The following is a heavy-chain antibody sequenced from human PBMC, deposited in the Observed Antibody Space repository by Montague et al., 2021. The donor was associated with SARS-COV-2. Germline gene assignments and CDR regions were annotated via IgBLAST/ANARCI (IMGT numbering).Heavy chain of an antibody. CDR3: ARSPLLWVGTALSNWFDP. CDR1: GATISSSSYY. V-gene: IGHV4-39*01. CDR2: IYSSGST. D-gene: IGHD3-10*01. Sequence: SETLSLTCTVSGATISSSSYYWGWIRQPPGKGLEWIGSIYSSGSTYYNPSLKSRATISVDTSKNQFSLKLSSVTAADTAVYYCARSPLLWVGTALSNWFDPRGQGTLVTVSS. J-gene: IGHJ5*02.